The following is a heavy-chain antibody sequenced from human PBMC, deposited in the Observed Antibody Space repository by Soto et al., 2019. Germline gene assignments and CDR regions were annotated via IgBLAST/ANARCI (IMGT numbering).Heavy chain of an antibody. D-gene: IGHD3-9*01. Sequence: SETLSLICAVPGVAISGRSHYWGLIREPPGKGLEYIGSIYSGGSTYYNPSLKSRVTLSVDATQNQFSLRLTSVTAADTAVYYCARRHSATWLFDYWGLGTLVTVSS. V-gene: IGHV4-39*01. CDR2: IYSGGST. J-gene: IGHJ4*02. CDR3: ARRHSATWLFDY. CDR1: GVAISGRSHY.